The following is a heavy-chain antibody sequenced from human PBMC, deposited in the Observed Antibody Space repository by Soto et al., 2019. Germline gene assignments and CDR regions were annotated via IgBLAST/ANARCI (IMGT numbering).Heavy chain of an antibody. V-gene: IGHV2-70*04. CDR2: IDWDDDK. CDR3: ARSVNDYGDYRTSPPFDY. D-gene: IGHD4-17*01. CDR1: GFSPSTSGMR. J-gene: IGHJ4*02. Sequence: GSGPTLVNPTQTLTLTRPFSGFSPSTSGMRVSWIRQPPGKVLEWLARIDWDDDKFYSTSLKTRLTISKDTTKNQVVLTMTNMDPVDTATYDCARSVNDYGDYRTSPPFDYWGQGTLVTVSS.